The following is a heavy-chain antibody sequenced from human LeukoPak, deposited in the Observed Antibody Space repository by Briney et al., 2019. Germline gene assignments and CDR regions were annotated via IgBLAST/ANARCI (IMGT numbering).Heavy chain of an antibody. Sequence: SETLSLTCTVSGGSINSYYWSWIRQPPGKGLEWIGYIYYSGSTNYSPSLKSRVTISVDTSKNQFSLKLSSVTAADTAVYYCASRNSGYVKDFWGQGTLVTVSS. V-gene: IGHV4-59*12. J-gene: IGHJ4*02. CDR1: GGSINSYY. CDR2: IYYSGST. CDR3: ASRNSGYVKDF. D-gene: IGHD5-12*01.